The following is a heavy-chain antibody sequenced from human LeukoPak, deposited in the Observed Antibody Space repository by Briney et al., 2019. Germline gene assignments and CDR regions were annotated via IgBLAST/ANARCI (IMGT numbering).Heavy chain of an antibody. CDR1: GYTFTNSY. V-gene: IGHV1-46*01. Sequence: GASLKVSCEASGYTFTNSYMRWVRQALGQGLEWMGIIRPSGGSTSYAQKFQGRVTLTRDTSTTTVYMELSSLRSEDTAVYYCARFPLGQWLGFDYWGQGTLVTVSS. J-gene: IGHJ4*02. D-gene: IGHD6-19*01. CDR3: ARFPLGQWLGFDY. CDR2: IRPSGGST.